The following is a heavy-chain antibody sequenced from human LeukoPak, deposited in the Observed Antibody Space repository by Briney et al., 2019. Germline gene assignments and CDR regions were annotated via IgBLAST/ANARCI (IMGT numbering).Heavy chain of an antibody. J-gene: IGHJ6*03. V-gene: IGHV4-4*07. CDR2: ISNSGSN. CDR1: GGSISSYY. Sequence: SETLSLTCTVSGGSISSYYWSWIRQPAGKGLEWIGRISNSGSNNYSPSLKSRVTMSVDTSKNQVSLKLSAVTAADTAVYYCARDQYKYDGNYRYYQHMDVWGKGTTVTVSS. CDR3: ARDQYKYDGNYRYYQHMDV. D-gene: IGHD1-7*01.